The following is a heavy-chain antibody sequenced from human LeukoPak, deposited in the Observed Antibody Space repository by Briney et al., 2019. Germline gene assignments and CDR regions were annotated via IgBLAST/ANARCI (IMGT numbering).Heavy chain of an antibody. CDR1: GYTFTGYY. D-gene: IGHD6-13*01. CDR2: INPNNGGT. Sequence: ASVKVSCKASGYTFTGYYIHWVRQAPGQGLELMGWINPNNGGTNYAQKFQGRVTMTRDTSISTAYMELSSLRSEDTAVYYCARAYSHGFDIWGQGTMVTVSS. V-gene: IGHV1-2*02. J-gene: IGHJ3*02. CDR3: ARAYSHGFDI.